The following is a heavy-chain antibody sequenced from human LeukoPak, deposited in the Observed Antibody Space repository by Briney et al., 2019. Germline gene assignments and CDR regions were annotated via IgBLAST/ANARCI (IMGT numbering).Heavy chain of an antibody. V-gene: IGHV3-30-3*01. CDR1: GFTFSSYA. CDR2: ISYDGSNK. J-gene: IGHJ4*02. CDR3: ARDRAMIVVGGGYFDY. Sequence: PGRSLRLSCAASGFTFSSYAMHWVRQAPGKGLEWVAVISYDGSNKYYADSVKGRFTISRDNSKNTLYLQMNSLRAEDTAVYYCARDRAMIVVGGGYFDYWGQGTLVTVSS. D-gene: IGHD3-22*01.